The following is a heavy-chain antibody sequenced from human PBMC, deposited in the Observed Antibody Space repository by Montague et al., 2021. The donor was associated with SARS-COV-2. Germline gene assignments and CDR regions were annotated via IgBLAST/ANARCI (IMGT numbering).Heavy chain of an antibody. J-gene: IGHJ6*02. CDR1: GGSISSSSYY. V-gene: IGHV4-39*01. CDR3: ARQYGVVVPAAIYYYYGMDV. CDR2: IYYSGST. D-gene: IGHD2-2*02. Sequence: SETLSLTCTVSGGSISSSSYYWGWIRQPPGTGLEWIGSIYYSGSTYYNPSLKSRVTISIDTSKNQFSLKLSSVTAADTAVYYCARQYGVVVPAAIYYYYGMDVWGQGTTVTVSS.